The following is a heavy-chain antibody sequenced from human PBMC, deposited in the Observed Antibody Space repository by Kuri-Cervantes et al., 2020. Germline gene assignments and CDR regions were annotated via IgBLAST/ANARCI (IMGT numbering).Heavy chain of an antibody. D-gene: IGHD3-10*01. CDR1: DFTFRSYW. J-gene: IGHJ4*02. V-gene: IGHV3-74*01. Sequence: GGSLRLSCTASDFTFRSYWMYWVRQAPGKGLVWVSRISSDGSRIHYADSVKGRFTISRDNSKNTLYLQMNSLRAEDTAVYYCAKSFVRGVITGDFDYWGQGTLVTVSS. CDR2: ISSDGSRI. CDR3: AKSFVRGVITGDFDY.